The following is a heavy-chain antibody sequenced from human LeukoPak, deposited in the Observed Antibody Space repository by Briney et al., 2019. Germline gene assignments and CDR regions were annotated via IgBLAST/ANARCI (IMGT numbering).Heavy chain of an antibody. CDR3: ASGSSSVGY. D-gene: IGHD6-6*01. Sequence: GGSLRLSCVASGFIFSDYYMSWSRQTPGKGLEWISYISYAYSDIYYADSVRGRFTISRDNAKNSLYLQMNNLRAEDTAVYYCASGSSSVGYWGQGTRVTVSS. CDR2: ISYAYSDI. J-gene: IGHJ4*02. CDR1: GFIFSDYY. V-gene: IGHV3-11*01.